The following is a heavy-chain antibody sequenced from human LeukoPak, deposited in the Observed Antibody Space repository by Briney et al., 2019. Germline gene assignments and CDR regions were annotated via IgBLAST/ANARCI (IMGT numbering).Heavy chain of an antibody. V-gene: IGHV4-59*01. CDR2: IYYSGST. D-gene: IGHD3-10*01. CDR3: ARWVVRGVYRYFDS. J-gene: IGHJ4*02. Sequence: SETLSLTCTVSGGSISSFYWSWIRQPPGKGLEWIGYIYYSGSTNYNPSLKSRVTISVDTSKNQFSLKLSSVTAADTAVYYCARWVVRGVYRYFDSWGQGTLVTVS. CDR1: GGSISSFY.